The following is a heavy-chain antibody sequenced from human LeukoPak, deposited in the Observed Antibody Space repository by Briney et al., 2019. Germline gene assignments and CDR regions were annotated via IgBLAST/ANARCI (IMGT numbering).Heavy chain of an antibody. V-gene: IGHV3-21*01. Sequence: PGGSLRLSCAASGFTFSSYSMNWVRQAPGKGLEWVSSISSSSSYIYYADSVKGRFTVSRDNAKNSLYLQMNSLRAEDTAVYYCARRVDCTNGVCYTLGRHYYYMDVWGKGTTVTVSS. CDR3: ARRVDCTNGVCYTLGRHYYYMDV. D-gene: IGHD2-8*01. CDR2: ISSSSSYI. CDR1: GFTFSSYS. J-gene: IGHJ6*03.